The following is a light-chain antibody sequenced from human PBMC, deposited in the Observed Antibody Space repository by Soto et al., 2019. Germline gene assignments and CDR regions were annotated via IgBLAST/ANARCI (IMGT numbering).Light chain of an antibody. Sequence: ETVMTQSPGTLSLSPGERATLSCRASQSVSNSYLAWYQQKPGQAPRLLIYGASTRAAGIPARFSGSGSGTEFTLTITSLQSEDFAVYHCQKFHNSPRPFGQVTKVDI. CDR2: GAS. CDR1: QSVSNSY. V-gene: IGKV3-15*01. CDR3: QKFHNSPRP. J-gene: IGKJ1*01.